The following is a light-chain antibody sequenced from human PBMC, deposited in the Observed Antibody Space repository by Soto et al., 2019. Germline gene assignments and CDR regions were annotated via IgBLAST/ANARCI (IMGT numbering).Light chain of an antibody. CDR3: QQYNSYSRYT. Sequence: DIQMTQSPSTLSASVGDRVTITCRASQSISSWLAWYQQKPGKAPKLLIYKASSLESGVPSRFSGSGSGTEFPLTISSLPPDDFATYCCQQYNSYSRYTFGQGTKLEIK. V-gene: IGKV1-5*03. CDR1: QSISSW. CDR2: KAS. J-gene: IGKJ2*01.